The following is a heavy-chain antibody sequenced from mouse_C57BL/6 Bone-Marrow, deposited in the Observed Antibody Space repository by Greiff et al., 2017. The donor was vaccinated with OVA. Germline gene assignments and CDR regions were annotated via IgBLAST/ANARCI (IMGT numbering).Heavy chain of an antibody. CDR2: ISSGGDYI. J-gene: IGHJ3*01. D-gene: IGHD2-5*01. CDR3: TRGDSNYIAY. CDR1: GFTFSSYA. Sequence: EVKLVESGEGLVKPGGSLKLSCAASGFTFSSYAMSWVRQTPEKRLEWVAYISSGGDYIYYADTVKGRFTISRDNARNTLYLQMSSLKSEDTAMYYCTRGDSNYIAYWGQGTLVTVSA. V-gene: IGHV5-9-1*02.